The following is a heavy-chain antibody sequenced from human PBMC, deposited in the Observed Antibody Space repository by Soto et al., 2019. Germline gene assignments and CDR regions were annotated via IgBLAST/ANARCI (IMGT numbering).Heavy chain of an antibody. J-gene: IGHJ3*02. D-gene: IGHD3-16*01. CDR2: IYYSGNT. CDR1: GGSITRYS. Sequence: SETLSLTCTVSGGSITRYSWKWIRQPPGKGLEWIGCIYYSGNTNCNPSLKSQVSISVDRSKNQFSLKLSSVTAADTAVYYCSRLGPSAFDIWGQGTVVTVSS. V-gene: IGHV4-59*08. CDR3: SRLGPSAFDI.